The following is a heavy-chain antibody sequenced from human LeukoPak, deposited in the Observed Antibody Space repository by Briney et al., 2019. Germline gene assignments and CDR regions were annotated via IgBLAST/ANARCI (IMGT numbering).Heavy chain of an antibody. D-gene: IGHD3-10*01. CDR3: ARLEYMVRGVIY. CDR1: GGSISSSSYY. J-gene: IGHJ4*02. CDR2: IYYSGST. V-gene: IGHV4-39*01. Sequence: SETLSLTYTVSGGSISSSSYYWGWIRQPPGKGLEWIGSIYYSGSTYYNPSLKSRATISVDTSKNQFSLKLSSVTAADTAVYYCARLEYMVRGVIYWGQGTLVTVSS.